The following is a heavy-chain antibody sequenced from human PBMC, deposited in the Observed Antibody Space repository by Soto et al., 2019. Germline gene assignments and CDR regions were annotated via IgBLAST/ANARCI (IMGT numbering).Heavy chain of an antibody. Sequence: GASVKVSCKASGYTFTSYGISWVRQAPGQGLEWMGWISAYNGNTNYAQKLQGRVTMTTDTSTSTAYMELRSLRSDDTAVYYCARVRYDFRSGLTYYFDYWGQGTQVTVSS. D-gene: IGHD3-3*01. J-gene: IGHJ4*02. CDR1: GYTFTSYG. CDR2: ISAYNGNT. CDR3: ARVRYDFRSGLTYYFDY. V-gene: IGHV1-18*01.